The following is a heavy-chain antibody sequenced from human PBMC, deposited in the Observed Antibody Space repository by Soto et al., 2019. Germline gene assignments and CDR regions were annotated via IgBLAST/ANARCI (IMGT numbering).Heavy chain of an antibody. CDR3: ARDHYYGSGSYYNGWFDP. D-gene: IGHD3-10*01. CDR2: ISAYNGNT. CDR1: GYTFTSYG. J-gene: IGHJ5*02. Sequence: QVQLVQSGAEVKKPGASVKVSCKASGYTFTSYGISWVRQAPGQGLEWMGWISAYNGNTNFAQKLQGRVTMTTDTSTSTAYMELRSLRSDDTAVYYCARDHYYGSGSYYNGWFDPWGQGTLVTVSS. V-gene: IGHV1-18*04.